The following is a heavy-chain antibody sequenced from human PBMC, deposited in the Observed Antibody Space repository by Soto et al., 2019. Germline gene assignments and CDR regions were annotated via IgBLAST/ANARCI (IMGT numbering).Heavy chain of an antibody. J-gene: IGHJ4*02. D-gene: IGHD6-19*01. Sequence: GGSLRLSCAASGFTFSILAMGWVRQAPGKGLEWVSVIDYTGGTTYYTDSVKGRFIISRDNSKKMLYLQMNSLRAEDTAVYYCAKDASRTSGWYYFDYWGQGALVTVSS. V-gene: IGHV3-23*01. CDR3: AKDASRTSGWYYFDY. CDR1: GFTFSILA. CDR2: IDYTGGTT.